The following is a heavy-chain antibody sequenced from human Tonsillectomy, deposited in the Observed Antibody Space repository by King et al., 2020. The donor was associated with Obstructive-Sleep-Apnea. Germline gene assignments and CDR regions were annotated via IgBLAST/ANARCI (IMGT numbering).Heavy chain of an antibody. J-gene: IGHJ5*02. CDR1: GGSISSYY. V-gene: IGHV4-59*01. D-gene: IGHD2/OR15-2a*01. CDR2: IYYSGST. Sequence: HVQLQESGPGLVKPSETLSLTCTVSGGSISSYYWSWIRQPPGKGLEWIAYIYYSGSTNYNPSLKSRVTISVDTSKNQFSLKLSSVTAADTAVYYCARAQIGRFDPWGQGTLVTVSS. CDR3: ARAQIGRFDP.